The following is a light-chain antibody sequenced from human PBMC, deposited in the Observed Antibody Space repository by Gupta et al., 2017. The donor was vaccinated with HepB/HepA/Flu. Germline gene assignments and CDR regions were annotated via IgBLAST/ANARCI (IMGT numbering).Light chain of an antibody. V-gene: IGKV2-28*01. CDR2: LGS. Sequence: DIVMTQSPLSLLVTPGEPASISCRSSQSLLHSNGYNYLDWYLQKPGQSPQLLIYLGSNRASGVPDRFSGSGSGTDFTLKISRVEAEDVGVYYCRQSLETPHTFGHGTNVDIK. CDR3: RQSLETPHT. J-gene: IGKJ3*01. CDR1: QSLLHSNGYNY.